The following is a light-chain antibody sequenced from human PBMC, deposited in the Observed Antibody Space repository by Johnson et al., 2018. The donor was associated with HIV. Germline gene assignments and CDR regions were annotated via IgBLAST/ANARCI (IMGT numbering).Light chain of an antibody. CDR1: SSNIGNNY. V-gene: IGLV1-51*01. J-gene: IGLJ1*01. CDR3: GTWDSSLSAGYG. CDR2: ENN. Sequence: QSVLTQPPSVSAAPGQKVTISCSGSSSNIGNNYVSWYQQLPGTAPKLLIYENNKRPSGIPDRFSGSKSGTSATLGITGLQTGDEADYYCGTWDSSLSAGYGFGTGTKVTVL.